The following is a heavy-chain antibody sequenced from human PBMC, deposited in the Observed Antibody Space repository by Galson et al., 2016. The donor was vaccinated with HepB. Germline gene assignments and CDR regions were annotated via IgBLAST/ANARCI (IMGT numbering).Heavy chain of an antibody. CDR2: IGAYNGNT. J-gene: IGHJ4*02. CDR1: GNYFTTYG. CDR3: AGHSGTSSWGRKALDY. V-gene: IGHV1-18*01. D-gene: IGHD1-26*01. Sequence: SVKVSCKAYGNYFTTYGFTWVRQAPGQGLEWMGWIGAYNGNTHSAQKFQDRVTLTRNTFTTTVYLELRSLRLDDTAVYYCAGHSGTSSWGRKALDYWGQGTLITVSS.